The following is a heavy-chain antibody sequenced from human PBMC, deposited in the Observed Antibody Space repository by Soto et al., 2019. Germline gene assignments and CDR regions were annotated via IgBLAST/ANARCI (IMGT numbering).Heavy chain of an antibody. V-gene: IGHV3-53*01. J-gene: IGHJ3*02. CDR3: ARARSFVVTDAFDI. CDR2: IYSGGST. Sequence: GESLKISCAASGFTVSSNYMSWVRQATGKGLEWVSVIYSGGSTYYADSVKGRFTISRDNSKNTLYLQMNSLRAEDTAVYYCARARSFVVTDAFDIWGQGTMVTVSS. D-gene: IGHD2-21*01. CDR1: GFTVSSNY.